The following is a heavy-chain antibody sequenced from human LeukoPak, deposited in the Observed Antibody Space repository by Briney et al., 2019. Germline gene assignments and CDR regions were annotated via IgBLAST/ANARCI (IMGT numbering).Heavy chain of an antibody. Sequence: PRRSLSLSCAASGLTFSDHYMDWVRQAPGRGLGWVRHSRNNTKNSTTEYGASVKGRFTIARDDSKSSRYLQMNSRKTEDTAVYYCVKLEVSSHMVVWGKGPTVIVSS. CDR3: VKLEVSSHMVV. J-gene: IGHJ6*03. CDR2: SRNNTKNSTT. D-gene: IGHD1-1*01. V-gene: IGHV3-72*01. CDR1: GLTFSDHY.